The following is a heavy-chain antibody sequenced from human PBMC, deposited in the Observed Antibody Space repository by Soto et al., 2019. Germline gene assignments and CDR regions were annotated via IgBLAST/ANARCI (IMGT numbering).Heavy chain of an antibody. V-gene: IGHV3-48*01. CDR3: EAEGKILNWFDP. D-gene: IGHD6-13*01. CDR2: ISSGSSSI. J-gene: IGHJ5*02. Sequence: GVSPGLSFAASGFTFSSYWMHWFRQAPGKGLEWVSHISSGSSSISYADSVKGRFTISRDNAKNSLYLQMNSLRAEDTAVYYCEAEGKILNWFDPWGQGTLVSVSS. CDR1: GFTFSSYW.